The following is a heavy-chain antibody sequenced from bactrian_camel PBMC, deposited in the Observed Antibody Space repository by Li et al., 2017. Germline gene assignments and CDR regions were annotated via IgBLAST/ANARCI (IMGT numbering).Heavy chain of an antibody. CDR2: IYKDGKT. Sequence: VQLVESGGGSVQAGGSLRLSCTASGFQFSRAWMGWFRQAPGKEREGVAAIYKDGKTNYADSVKGRFTISQDSAERTLFLQMNDLKPEDSAMYYCAAPRPLGVCSEGSCCLVRQNENWGQGTQVTV. J-gene: IGHJ4*01. CDR1: GFQFSRAW. D-gene: IGHD1*01. CDR3: AAPRPLGVCSEGSCCLVRQNEN. V-gene: IGHV3S6*01.